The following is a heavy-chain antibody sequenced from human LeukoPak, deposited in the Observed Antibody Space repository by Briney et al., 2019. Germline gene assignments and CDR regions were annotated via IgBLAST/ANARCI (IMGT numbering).Heavy chain of an antibody. CDR1: GFIFSDHY. CDR2: TRNEANIYTT. CDR3: ASPVGATTVRAFDI. Sequence: GGSLRLSCAASGFIFSDHYMDWVRQAPGKGLEWVGRTRNEANIYTTKYAASVKGRFPISRDDSKNSLYLQMNSLKTEDTAVYYCASPVGATTVRAFDIWGQGTMVTVSS. D-gene: IGHD1-26*01. J-gene: IGHJ3*02. V-gene: IGHV3-72*01.